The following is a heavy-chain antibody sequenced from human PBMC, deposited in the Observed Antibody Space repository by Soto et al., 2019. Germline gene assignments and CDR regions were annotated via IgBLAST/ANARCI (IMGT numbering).Heavy chain of an antibody. Sequence: EVQLVETGGGLIQPGGSLRLSCPASGFTVGTTSLPWVRQPPGKGLECVSVIYTAGGTNYADSVKGRFIISRDNSKNTLYLQMNSLRAEDTAVYYCARALPVAKGGFDPWGQGTLVTVSS. D-gene: IGHD2-2*01. CDR2: IYTAGGT. CDR1: GFTVGTTS. CDR3: ARALPVAKGGFDP. V-gene: IGHV3-53*02. J-gene: IGHJ5*02.